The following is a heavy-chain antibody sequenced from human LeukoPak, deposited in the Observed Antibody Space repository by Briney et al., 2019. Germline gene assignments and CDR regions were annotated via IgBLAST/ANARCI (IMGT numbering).Heavy chain of an antibody. D-gene: IGHD5-12*01. Sequence: GGSLRLFCTASGFIFRDYWMHWLRQSPGKGLVWVLGNNIDGSRTNYADSVKGRFTISRDNAKNMVYLQMNSLRAEDTAVYYCAKDGYSGSFDYWGQGTLVTVSS. J-gene: IGHJ4*02. CDR2: NNIDGSRT. V-gene: IGHV3-74*01. CDR1: GFIFRDYW. CDR3: AKDGYSGSFDY.